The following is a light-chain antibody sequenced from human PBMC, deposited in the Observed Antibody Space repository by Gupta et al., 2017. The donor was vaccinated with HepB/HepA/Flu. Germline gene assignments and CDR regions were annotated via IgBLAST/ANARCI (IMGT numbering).Light chain of an antibody. J-gene: IGLJ2*01. V-gene: IGLV2-14*03. Sequence: HSALTQPAPVFGSPGTYIDLSCTGTSSDIGTYHYVSWYQRHPGKAPILLISDVTYRPSGNFSRFSGSKSGNPATRTIAGRHAEDEADYVCSSYGTLAIFGGGTKLTVL. CDR3: SSYGTLAI. CDR1: SSDIGTYHY. CDR2: DVT.